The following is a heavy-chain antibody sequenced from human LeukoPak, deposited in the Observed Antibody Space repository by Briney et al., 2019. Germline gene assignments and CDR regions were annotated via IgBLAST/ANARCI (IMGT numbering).Heavy chain of an antibody. Sequence: GGSLRLSCEASGFTFSYAWMIWVRQAPGKGLEWVSVIYSGGSTYYADSVKGRFTISRDNSKNTLYLQMNSLRAEDTAVYYCAREYYYGSGDHWGQGTLVTVSS. CDR3: AREYYYGSGDH. D-gene: IGHD3-10*01. CDR1: GFTFSYAW. V-gene: IGHV3-53*01. CDR2: IYSGGST. J-gene: IGHJ4*02.